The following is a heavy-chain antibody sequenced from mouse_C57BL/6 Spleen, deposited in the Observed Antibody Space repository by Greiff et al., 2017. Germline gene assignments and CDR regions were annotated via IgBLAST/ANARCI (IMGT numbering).Heavy chain of an antibody. J-gene: IGHJ3*01. CDR3: ARGYDYDVVAWFAN. CDR1: GYSFTDSN. CDR2: INPNYGTT. V-gene: IGHV1-39*01. D-gene: IGHD2-4*01. Sequence: VHVKQSGPALVKPGASVKISCKASGYSFTDSNMNWVKQSNGKSLEWIGVINPNYGTTSYNQKFKGKATLTVDQSSSTAYMQLNSLTSEDSAVYYCARGYDYDVVAWFANRGQGNLVTVSA.